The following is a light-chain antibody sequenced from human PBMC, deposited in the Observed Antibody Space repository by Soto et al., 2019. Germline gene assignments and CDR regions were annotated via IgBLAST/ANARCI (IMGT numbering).Light chain of an antibody. J-gene: IGKJ4*01. CDR3: HQYYSIPLP. V-gene: IGKV4-1*01. CDR2: LAS. CDR1: RSLLNSSNNENH. Sequence: DIARTQSPDSLSVSLGERATFNGKPRRSLLNSSNNENHLAWYQQKPGQPPKSLIYLASTRESGVPVRFTGSGSETDLALTISGLQAEDVPVYCLHQYYSIPLPFGGATKVVLK.